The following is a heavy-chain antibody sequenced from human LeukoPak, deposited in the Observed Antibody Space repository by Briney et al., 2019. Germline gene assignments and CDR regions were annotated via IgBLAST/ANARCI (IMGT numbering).Heavy chain of an antibody. CDR2: LNHSGST. V-gene: IGHV4-34*01. J-gene: IGHJ3*02. CDR3: ARGPKMALRRGAFDI. CDR1: GGSFSGYY. D-gene: IGHD5-24*01. Sequence: SETLSLTCAVYGGSFSGYYWSWIRQPPGRGRGWMGELNHSGSTTYNPSLKSRVPISVDTSKNQFSLKLSSVTAADTAVYYCARGPKMALRRGAFDIWGQGTMVTVSS.